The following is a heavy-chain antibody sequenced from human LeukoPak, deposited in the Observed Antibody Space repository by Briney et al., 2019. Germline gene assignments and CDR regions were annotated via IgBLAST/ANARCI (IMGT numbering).Heavy chain of an antibody. J-gene: IGHJ5*02. CDR2: FNPEDGRT. CDR3: ATVSLMSVAPDNWFDP. V-gene: IGHV1-24*01. CDR1: GYTLTELS. D-gene: IGHD6-19*01. Sequence: ASVKVSCKGSGYTLTELSVHWVRQTPGKGLEWMGGFNPEDGRTIYAQNFQGRVTMTEDTSTDTVYMELSSLKSEDTAVYYCATVSLMSVAPDNWFDPWGQGTLVTVSS.